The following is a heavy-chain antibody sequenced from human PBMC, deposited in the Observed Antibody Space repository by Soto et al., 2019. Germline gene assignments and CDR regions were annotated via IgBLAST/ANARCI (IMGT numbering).Heavy chain of an antibody. Sequence: SVKVSCKASGGTFSSYAISWVRQAPGQGLEWMGGIIPIFGTANYAQKFQGRVTITADKSTSTAYMELSSLRSEDTAVYYCARLGPEQLARFTPYYCYGMDVWGQGTTVTVSS. D-gene: IGHD6-6*01. J-gene: IGHJ6*02. CDR3: ARLGPEQLARFTPYYCYGMDV. CDR1: GGTFSSYA. V-gene: IGHV1-69*06. CDR2: IIPIFGTA.